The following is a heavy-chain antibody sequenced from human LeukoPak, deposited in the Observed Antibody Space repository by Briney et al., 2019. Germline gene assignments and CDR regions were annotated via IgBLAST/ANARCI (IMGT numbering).Heavy chain of an antibody. D-gene: IGHD2-15*01. CDR1: GGSFSGYY. J-gene: IGHJ4*02. CDR3: ARASRYCSGGSCFIY. V-gene: IGHV4-34*01. Sequence: SETLSLTCAVCGGSFSGYYWSWIRQPPGKGLEWIGEINHSGSTNYNPSLKSRVTISVDTSKNQFSLKLSSVTAADTAVYYCARASRYCSGGSCFIYWGQGTLVTVSS. CDR2: INHSGST.